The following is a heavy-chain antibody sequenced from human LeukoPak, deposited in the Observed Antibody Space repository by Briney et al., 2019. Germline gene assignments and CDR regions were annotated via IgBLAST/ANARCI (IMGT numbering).Heavy chain of an antibody. CDR3: ARDSAPYSSSWKNWFDP. V-gene: IGHV1-2*02. CDR2: INPNSGGT. J-gene: IGHJ5*02. Sequence: GASVKVSCKASGYTFTGYYMHWVRQAPGQGLEWMGWINPNSGGTNYAQKFQGRVTMTRDTSISTAYMELSRLRSDDTAVYYCARDSAPYSSSWKNWFDPWGQGTLVTVSS. D-gene: IGHD6-13*01. CDR1: GYTFTGYY.